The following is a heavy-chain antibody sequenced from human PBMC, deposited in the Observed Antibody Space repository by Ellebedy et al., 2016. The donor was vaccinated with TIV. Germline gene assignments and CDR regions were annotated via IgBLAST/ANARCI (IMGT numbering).Heavy chain of an antibody. J-gene: IGHJ3*01. CDR3: VKGRSEIVNDPFDV. D-gene: IGHD2-15*01. Sequence: GGSLRLSXKGSGYSFIHFWISWVRQMPGKGLEWMGRIDPSDSYNKYRTYSPSFQGHVTISADKSINTAYLKWRSLQTSDTAMYYCVKGRSEIVNDPFDVWGQGTMVIASS. CDR2: IDPSDSYN. V-gene: IGHV5-10-1*01. CDR1: GYSFIHFW.